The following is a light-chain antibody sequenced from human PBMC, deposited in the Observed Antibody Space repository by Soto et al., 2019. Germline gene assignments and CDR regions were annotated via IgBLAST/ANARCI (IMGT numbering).Light chain of an antibody. CDR2: DVS. CDR3: CSFPRTYTSV. Sequence: QSVLTQPRSVSGSPGQSVTISCTGTSSDVGGYNYVSWYLQHPGKAPKVMIYDVSKRPSGVPDRFSGSKSGNTASLTISGLQSEDEADYYCCSFPRTYTSVLGTGTKVTVL. V-gene: IGLV2-11*01. J-gene: IGLJ1*01. CDR1: SSDVGGYNY.